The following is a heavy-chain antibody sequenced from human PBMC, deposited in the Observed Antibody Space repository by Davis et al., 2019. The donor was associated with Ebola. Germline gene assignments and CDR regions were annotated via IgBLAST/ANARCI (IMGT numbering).Heavy chain of an antibody. V-gene: IGHV3-74*01. CDR1: GLIFTNAW. Sequence: GESLKISCAASGLIFTNAWMSWVRQAPGKGLVWVSHINPDGSTTAYADSVKGRFTISRDNSKNTLYLQMNSLRAEDTAVYYCAKDRYSSGWYVDFDYWGQGTLVTVSS. CDR2: INPDGSTT. J-gene: IGHJ4*02. CDR3: AKDRYSSGWYVDFDY. D-gene: IGHD6-19*01.